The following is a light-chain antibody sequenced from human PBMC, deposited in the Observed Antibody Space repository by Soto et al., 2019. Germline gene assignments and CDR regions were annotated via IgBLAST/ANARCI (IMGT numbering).Light chain of an antibody. V-gene: IGKV1-12*01. CDR2: GAS. J-gene: IGKJ4*01. CDR3: LQSHSFPLT. CDR1: QDVGTW. Sequence: DIQMTQSPSSVSAAIGDRVTITCRASQDVGTWVAWYQQQPGKSPKLLIYGASGLHTGVPSRFSGSGSGTDFTLTFSALHPEDFATYFCLQSHSFPLTFGGGTNVDIK.